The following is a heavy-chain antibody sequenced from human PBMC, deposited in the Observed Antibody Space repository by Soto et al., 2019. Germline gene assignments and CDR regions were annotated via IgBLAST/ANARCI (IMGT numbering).Heavy chain of an antibody. J-gene: IGHJ5*02. CDR1: GYTFTSYG. Sequence: ASVKVSCKASGYTFTSYGISWVRQAPGQGLEWMGWISAYNGNTNFAQKLQGRVTLTTDTSTSTAYMELRSLRSDDTAVYYCARVSYGDYNWFDPWGQGTLVTVSS. V-gene: IGHV1-18*01. D-gene: IGHD4-17*01. CDR3: ARVSYGDYNWFDP. CDR2: ISAYNGNT.